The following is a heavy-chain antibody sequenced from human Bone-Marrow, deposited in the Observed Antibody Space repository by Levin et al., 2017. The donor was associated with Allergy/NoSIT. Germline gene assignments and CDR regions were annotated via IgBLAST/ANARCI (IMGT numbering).Heavy chain of an antibody. D-gene: IGHD1-7*01. CDR3: AKLGTMFDY. CDR1: GFTFSSYG. V-gene: IGHV3-30*18. J-gene: IGHJ4*02. Sequence: PGGSLRLSCAASGFTFSSYGMHWVRQAPGKGLEWVAVISYDGSNKYYADSVKGRFTISRDNSKNTLYLQMNSLRAEDTAVYYCAKLGTMFDYWGQGTLVTVSS. CDR2: ISYDGSNK.